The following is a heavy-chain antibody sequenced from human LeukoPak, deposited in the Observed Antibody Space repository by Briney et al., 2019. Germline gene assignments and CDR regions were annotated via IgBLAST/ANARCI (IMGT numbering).Heavy chain of an antibody. V-gene: IGHV5-51*01. D-gene: IGHD5-24*01. CDR1: GYSFTSYW. CDR3: ATQGRDGYKDRTSDYYYGMDV. J-gene: IGHJ6*02. Sequence: GESLKISCKGSGYSFTSYWIGWVRQMPGKGLEWMGIIYPGDSDTRYSPSFQGQVTISADKSISTAYLQWSSLKASDTAMYYCATQGRDGYKDRTSDYYYGMDVWGQGTTVTVSS. CDR2: IYPGDSDT.